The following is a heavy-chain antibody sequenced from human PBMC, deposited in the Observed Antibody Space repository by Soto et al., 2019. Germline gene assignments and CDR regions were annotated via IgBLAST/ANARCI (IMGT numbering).Heavy chain of an antibody. CDR2: IYSGGST. CDR3: AREVVVTPAHYYGMDV. V-gene: IGHV3-53*01. D-gene: IGHD3-22*01. CDR1: GFTVSSNY. J-gene: IGHJ6*02. Sequence: GGSLRLSCAASGFTVSSNYMSWVRQAPGKGLEWVSVIYSGGSTYYADSVKGRFTISRDNSKNTLYLQMNSLRAEDTAVYYCAREVVVTPAHYYGMDVWGQGTTVTVSS.